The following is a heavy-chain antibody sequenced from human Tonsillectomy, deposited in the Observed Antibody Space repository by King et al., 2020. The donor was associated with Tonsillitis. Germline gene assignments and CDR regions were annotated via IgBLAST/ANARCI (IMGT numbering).Heavy chain of an antibody. V-gene: IGHV3-53*01. CDR3: ARDGAAAGLFVY. D-gene: IGHD6-13*01. J-gene: IGHJ4*02. Sequence: VQLVESGGGLIQPGGSLRLSCAASGFIVSSMYMSWVRQAPGKGLEWVSVIYSGGSTYYADSVKGRFTISRDNSKNTLHLQMNSLRAGDTAVYYCARDGAAAGLFVYWGQGTLVTVSS. CDR1: GFIVSSMY. CDR2: IYSGGST.